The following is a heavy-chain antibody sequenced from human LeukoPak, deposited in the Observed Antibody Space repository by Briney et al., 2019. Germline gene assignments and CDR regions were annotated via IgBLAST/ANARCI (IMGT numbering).Heavy chain of an antibody. J-gene: IGHJ6*03. D-gene: IGHD2-15*01. Sequence: SETLSLTCSVSGGSTRSGRHHCAWVRQPPGKGLEFIGSLDESGRPYYNAPLKSRVTISEDSSSKQFSLNLSSVTAADTAVYYCARDLGGYPFFMDVWGRGTTVIVSS. CDR2: LDESGRP. V-gene: IGHV4-39*07. CDR1: GGSTRSGRHH. CDR3: ARDLGGYPFFMDV.